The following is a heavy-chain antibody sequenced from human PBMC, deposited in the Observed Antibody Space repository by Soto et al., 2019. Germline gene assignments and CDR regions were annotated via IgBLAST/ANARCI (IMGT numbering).Heavy chain of an antibody. CDR3: AREYCSSTSCYLGMDV. CDR2: INPNSGGT. J-gene: IGHJ6*02. V-gene: IGHV1-2*04. D-gene: IGHD2-2*01. Sequence: ASVKVSCKASGYTFTGYYMHWVRQAPGQGLEWMGWINPNSGGTNYAQKFQGWVTMTRDTSISTAYMELSRLRSDDTAVYYCAREYCSSTSCYLGMDVWGQGTTVTVSS. CDR1: GYTFTGYY.